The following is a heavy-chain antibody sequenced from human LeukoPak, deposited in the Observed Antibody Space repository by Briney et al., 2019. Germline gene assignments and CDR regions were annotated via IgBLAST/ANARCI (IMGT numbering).Heavy chain of an antibody. CDR3: AKDRLVARIAVAGFDY. J-gene: IGHJ4*02. CDR2: ISGSGGST. V-gene: IGHV3-23*01. CDR1: GFTFSSYA. D-gene: IGHD6-19*01. Sequence: GGSLRLSCAASGFTFSSYAMSWVRQAPGKGLEWVSAISGSGGSTYYADSVKGRFTISRDNSKNTLYLQMNSLRAEDTAVYYCAKDRLVARIAVAGFDYWGQGTLVAVSS.